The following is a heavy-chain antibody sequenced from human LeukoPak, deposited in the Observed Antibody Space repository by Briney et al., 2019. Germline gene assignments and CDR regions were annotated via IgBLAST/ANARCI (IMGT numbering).Heavy chain of an antibody. CDR3: ARANVKDPLAAQYHGFYFDY. D-gene: IGHD2-2*01. CDR2: ISGSGGGT. CDR1: GFTFSAHA. J-gene: IGHJ4*02. Sequence: PGGSLRLSCAASGFTFSAHAMNWVRQAPGKGLEWVSGISGSGGGTFYADSVKGRFTISRDNSKNTLYLEMNSLRAEDTALYYCARANVKDPLAAQYHGFYFDYWGQGTLVTVSS. V-gene: IGHV3-23*01.